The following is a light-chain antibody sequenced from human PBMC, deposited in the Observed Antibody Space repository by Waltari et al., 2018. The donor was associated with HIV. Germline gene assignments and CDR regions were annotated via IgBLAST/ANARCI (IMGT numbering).Light chain of an antibody. CDR1: QSLLHSNGYSY. CDR2: LGS. J-gene: IGKJ1*01. Sequence: DIVMTQSPLSLPVTPGEAASISCRSSQSLLHSNGYSYLGWYLQKPGQCPQLLIYLGSNRASGVPDRFSGSGSGTDFTLKISRVEAEDVGVYYCMQALQTPRTFGQGTKVEIK. CDR3: MQALQTPRT. V-gene: IGKV2-28*01.